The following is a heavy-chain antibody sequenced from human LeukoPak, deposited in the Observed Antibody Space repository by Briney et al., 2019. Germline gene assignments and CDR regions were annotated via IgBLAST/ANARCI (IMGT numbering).Heavy chain of an antibody. D-gene: IGHD4-17*01. Sequence: GRSLRLSCAASGFTFSSYGMHWVRQAPGKGLEWVANIKQDGSEKYYVDSVKGRFTISRDNAKNSLYLQMNSLRAEDTAVYYCAREEYGDHLWWGQGTLATVSS. J-gene: IGHJ4*02. CDR3: AREEYGDHLW. CDR1: GFTFSSYG. CDR2: IKQDGSEK. V-gene: IGHV3-7*01.